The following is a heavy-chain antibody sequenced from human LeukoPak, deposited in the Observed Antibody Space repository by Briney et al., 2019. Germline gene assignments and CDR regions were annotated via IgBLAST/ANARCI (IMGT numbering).Heavy chain of an antibody. Sequence: SVKVSCKASGGTFSSYAISWVRQAPGQGLEWMGGIIPIFGTANYAQKFQGRVTMTRDKSTSTVYMELSSLRSEDTAVYYCAREGRAWLVYVYWGQGTLVTVSS. V-gene: IGHV1-69*05. CDR1: GGTFSSYA. J-gene: IGHJ4*02. D-gene: IGHD6-19*01. CDR3: AREGRAWLVYVY. CDR2: IIPIFGTA.